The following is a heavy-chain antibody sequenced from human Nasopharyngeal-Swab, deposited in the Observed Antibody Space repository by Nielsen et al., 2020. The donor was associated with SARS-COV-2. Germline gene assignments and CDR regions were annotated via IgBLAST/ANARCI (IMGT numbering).Heavy chain of an antibody. J-gene: IGHJ2*01. D-gene: IGHD3-16*01. CDR1: GFTFSSYD. Sequence: GESLKISCAASGFTFSSYDMHWVRQATGKGLEWVSAIGTAGDTYYPGSVKGRFTISRENAKHSLYLQMNSLRAGDTAVYYCARGGPAPIFDLWGRGTLVTVSS. CDR2: IGTAGDT. CDR3: ARGGPAPIFDL. V-gene: IGHV3-13*01.